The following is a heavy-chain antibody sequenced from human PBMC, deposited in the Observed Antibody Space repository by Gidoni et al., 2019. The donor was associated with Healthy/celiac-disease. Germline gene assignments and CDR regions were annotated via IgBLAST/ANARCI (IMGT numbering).Heavy chain of an antibody. J-gene: IGHJ4*02. Sequence: EVQLVESGGGLVQPGRSLRLSCAASGFTFDDYAMHWVRQAPGKGLEWVSGISWNSGSIGYADSVKGRFTISRDNAKNSLYLQMNSLRAEDTALYYCAKAGGPIWFGEFDYWGQGTLVTVSS. CDR2: ISWNSGSI. CDR1: GFTFDDYA. V-gene: IGHV3-9*01. D-gene: IGHD3-10*01. CDR3: AKAGGPIWFGEFDY.